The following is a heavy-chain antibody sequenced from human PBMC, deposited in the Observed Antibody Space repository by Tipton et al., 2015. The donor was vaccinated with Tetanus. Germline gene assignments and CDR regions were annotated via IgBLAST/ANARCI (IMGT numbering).Heavy chain of an antibody. CDR3: SSGSGTAISED. CDR1: GASISSSVYS. V-gene: IGHV4-39*02. CDR2: IYYSGNT. D-gene: IGHD1-7*01. Sequence: LRLSCNVSGASISSSVYSWGWIRQPPGKGLEWIGSIYYSGNTYYNPSLRSRVTISVDTSRNHVSLKMTSVTAADTALYYCSSGSGTAISEDWGQGTLVTVSS. J-gene: IGHJ4*02.